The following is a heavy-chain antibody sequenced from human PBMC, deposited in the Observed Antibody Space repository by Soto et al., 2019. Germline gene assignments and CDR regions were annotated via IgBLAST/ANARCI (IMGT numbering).Heavy chain of an antibody. Sequence: PGESLKISCKGSGYSFTSYWIGWVRQMPGKGLEWFGIIYPGDFVTRYSPSFQGQVTISADKSISTAYLQWSSLKASDTAMYYCARHASSYYYDSSGYYYGFDPWGQGTLVTVSS. CDR2: IYPGDFVT. CDR1: GYSFTSYW. CDR3: ARHASSYYYDSSGYYYGFDP. J-gene: IGHJ5*02. D-gene: IGHD3-22*01. V-gene: IGHV5-51*01.